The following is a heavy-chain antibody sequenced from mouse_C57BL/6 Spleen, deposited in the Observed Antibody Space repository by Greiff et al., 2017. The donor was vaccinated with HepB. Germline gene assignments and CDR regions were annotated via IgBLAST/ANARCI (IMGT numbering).Heavy chain of an antibody. J-gene: IGHJ1*03. CDR3: ARREVYDYDPWYFDV. Sequence: VQLQPPGTELVKPGASVKLFCKASGSTFTSYLMHWVKPRPGQGLEWIGNINPSNGGTNYNEKFKSKATLTVDKSSSTAYMQLSSLTSEDSAVYYCARREVYDYDPWYFDVWGTGTTVTVSS. CDR2: INPSNGGT. D-gene: IGHD2-4*01. V-gene: IGHV1-53*01. CDR1: GSTFTSYL.